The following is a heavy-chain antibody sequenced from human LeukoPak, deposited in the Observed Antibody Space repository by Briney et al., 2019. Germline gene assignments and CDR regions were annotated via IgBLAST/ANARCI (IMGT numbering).Heavy chain of an antibody. CDR3: ARDRNSGSSLDI. D-gene: IGHD6-6*01. CDR2: IYPYSGDT. J-gene: IGHJ3*02. Sequence: GASVKVSCKASGYTFTGYYIHWVRQAPGQGLEWMGRIYPYSGDTNYAQNFQGRVTMTRDTSISTAYMELSSLKSDDTAVYYCARDRNSGSSLDIWGQGTMLTVSS. V-gene: IGHV1-2*06. CDR1: GYTFTGYY.